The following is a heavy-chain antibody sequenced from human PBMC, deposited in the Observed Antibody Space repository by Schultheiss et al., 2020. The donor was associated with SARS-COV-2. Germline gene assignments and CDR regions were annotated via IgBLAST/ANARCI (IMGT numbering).Heavy chain of an antibody. J-gene: IGHJ2*01. CDR2: IYYSGST. CDR3: ARDLRSIAASLYFDL. V-gene: IGHV4-31*03. CDR1: GGSISSGGYY. D-gene: IGHD6-6*01. Sequence: SQTLSLTCTVSGGSISSGGYYWSWIRQYPGKGLEWIGYIYYSGSTYYNPSLKSRVTISVDTSKNQFSLKLSSVTAADTAVYYCARDLRSIAASLYFDLWGRGTLVTVSS.